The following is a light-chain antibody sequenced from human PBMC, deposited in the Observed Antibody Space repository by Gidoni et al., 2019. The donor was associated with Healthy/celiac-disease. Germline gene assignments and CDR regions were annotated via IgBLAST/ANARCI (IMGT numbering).Light chain of an antibody. CDR2: DAS. J-gene: IGKJ1*01. Sequence: DIQMTQSPSTLSASVGDRVTITCRASQSSSSWLAWYQQKPGKAPKLLIYDASSLESGVPSRFGGSGSGTEFPLTISILQPDDFATYYCQQYNSYSGTFGQGTKVEIK. CDR1: QSSSSW. CDR3: QQYNSYSGT. V-gene: IGKV1-5*01.